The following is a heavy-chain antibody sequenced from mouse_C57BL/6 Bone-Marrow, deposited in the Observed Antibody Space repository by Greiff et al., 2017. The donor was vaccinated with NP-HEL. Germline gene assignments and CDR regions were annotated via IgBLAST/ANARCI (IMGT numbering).Heavy chain of an antibody. D-gene: IGHD2-3*01. CDR1: GYTFTSYT. Sequence: VQGVESGAELARPGASVKMSCKASGYTFTSYTMHWVKQRPGQGLEWIGYINPSSGYTKYNQKFKDKATLTADKSSSTAYMQLSSLTSEDSAVYYCARSLLQGYWGQGTTLTVSS. V-gene: IGHV1-4*01. CDR3: ARSLLQGY. CDR2: INPSSGYT. J-gene: IGHJ2*01.